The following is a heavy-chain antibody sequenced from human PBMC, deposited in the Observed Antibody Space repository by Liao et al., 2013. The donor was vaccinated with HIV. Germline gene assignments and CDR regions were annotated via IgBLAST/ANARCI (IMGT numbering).Heavy chain of an antibody. CDR3: AREESGSYY. Sequence: QLQLQESGPGLVKPSETLSLTCTVSGGSISSSSYYWGWVRQPPGKGLEWIGSIYTSGSTYYNPSLKSRVTISVDTSKNQFSLKLSSVTAADTAVYYCAREESGSYYWGQGTLVTVSS. J-gene: IGHJ4*02. D-gene: IGHD1-26*01. V-gene: IGHV4-39*07. CDR2: IYTSGST. CDR1: GGSISSSSYY.